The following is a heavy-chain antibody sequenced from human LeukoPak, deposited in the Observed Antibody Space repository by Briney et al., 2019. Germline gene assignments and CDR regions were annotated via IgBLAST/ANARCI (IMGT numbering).Heavy chain of an antibody. CDR3: ARGGADYYDSSGYYALFDY. V-gene: IGHV1-69*06. Sequence: AASVKVSCKASGGTFNSYAISWVRQAPGQGLEWMGGIIPIFGTANYAQKFQGRVTITADKSTSTAYMELSSLRSEDTAVYYCARGGADYYDSSGYYALFDYWGQGTLVTVSS. CDR1: GGTFNSYA. J-gene: IGHJ4*02. CDR2: IIPIFGTA. D-gene: IGHD3-22*01.